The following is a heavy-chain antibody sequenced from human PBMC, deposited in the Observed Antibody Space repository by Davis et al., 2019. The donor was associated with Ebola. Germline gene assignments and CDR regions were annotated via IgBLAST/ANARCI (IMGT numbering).Heavy chain of an antibody. CDR3: ARELDLWSGHHY. D-gene: IGHD3-3*01. CDR1: AYTFTSYY. CDR2: INPSGGST. V-gene: IGHV1-46*01. Sequence: ASAKVSCNASAYTFTSYYMHWARQAPGQGLEWMGIINPSGGSTSYAQKFQGRVTMTRDTSTSTVYMELSSLRSEDTAVYYCARELDLWSGHHYWGQGTLVNVSS. J-gene: IGHJ4*02.